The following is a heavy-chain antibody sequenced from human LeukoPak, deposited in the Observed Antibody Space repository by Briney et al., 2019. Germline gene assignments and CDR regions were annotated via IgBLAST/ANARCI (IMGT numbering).Heavy chain of an antibody. CDR2: ISNGNT. J-gene: IGHJ5*02. CDR3: VREAGYCASVCLKSNWFDP. Sequence: GGSLRLSCAASGFTFSSYAMSWVRQPPGKGLEWVSAISNGNTYYADSVRGRFTISRDDSKNMVYLQMNSLRVEDTARYYCVREAGYCASVCLKSNWFDPWGQGTLVTVSS. D-gene: IGHD2-21*02. CDR1: GFTFSSYA. V-gene: IGHV3-23*01.